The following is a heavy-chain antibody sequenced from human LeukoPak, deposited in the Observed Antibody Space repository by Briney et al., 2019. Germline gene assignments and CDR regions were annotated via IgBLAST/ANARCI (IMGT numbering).Heavy chain of an antibody. D-gene: IGHD5-24*01. J-gene: IGHJ4*02. CDR1: GGSISSSSYY. V-gene: IGHV4-39*01. CDR3: ATPGRRDGWGEDYYFDY. CDR2: IYYSGST. Sequence: PSETLSLTCTVSGGSISSSSYYWGWIRQPPGKGLEWIGSIYYSGSTYYNPSLKSRVTISVDTSKNQFSLKLSSVTAADTAVYYCATPGRRDGWGEDYYFDYWGQGTLVTVSS.